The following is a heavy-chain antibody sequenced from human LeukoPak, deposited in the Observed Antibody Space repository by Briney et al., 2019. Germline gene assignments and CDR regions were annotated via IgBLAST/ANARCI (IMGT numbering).Heavy chain of an antibody. CDR3: ASSDWNYVPNYYYYYYGMDV. Sequence: SETLSLTCAVYGGSFSGYYWSWIRQPPGKGLEWIGEINHSGSTNYNPSLKSRVTISVDTSKNQFSLKLSSVTAADTAVYYCASSDWNYVPNYYYYYYGMDVWGQGTTVTVSS. D-gene: IGHD1-7*01. J-gene: IGHJ6*02. CDR1: GGSFSGYY. V-gene: IGHV4-34*01. CDR2: INHSGST.